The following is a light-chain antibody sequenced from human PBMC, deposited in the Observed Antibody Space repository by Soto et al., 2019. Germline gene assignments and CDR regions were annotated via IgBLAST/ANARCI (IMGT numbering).Light chain of an antibody. J-gene: IGKJ1*01. CDR3: QQYNSYPWA. Sequence: DIQMTQSPSTLSASVGDRVTITCRASQSISSWLAWYQQKPGKAPKLLIYKASSLESGVPSRFSGSGSGTEFTLTISSLQPGDFATYDCQQYNSYPWAFGQGTKVEIK. CDR2: KAS. CDR1: QSISSW. V-gene: IGKV1-5*03.